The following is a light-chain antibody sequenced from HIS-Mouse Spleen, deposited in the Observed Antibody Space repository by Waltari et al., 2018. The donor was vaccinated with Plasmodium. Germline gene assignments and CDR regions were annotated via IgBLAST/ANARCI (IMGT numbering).Light chain of an antibody. CDR3: SSYAGSNNLV. CDR1: SSDVGGYNS. V-gene: IGLV2-8*01. Sequence: QSALTQPPSASGSPGQSVTIPCTGTSSDVGGYNSVSWYQQHPGKAPKLLMYEVSTRPSGVPDRFSGSKSGNTASLTVSGLQAEDEADYYCSSYAGSNNLVFGGGTKLTVL. CDR2: EVS. J-gene: IGLJ2*01.